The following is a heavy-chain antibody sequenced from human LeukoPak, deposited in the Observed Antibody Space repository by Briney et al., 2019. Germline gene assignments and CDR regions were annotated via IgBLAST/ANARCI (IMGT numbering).Heavy chain of an antibody. CDR3: ARGFYSSGWYGSFQH. D-gene: IGHD6-19*01. V-gene: IGHV1-46*01. CDR1: GYTFTSYH. CDR2: INPSGGTT. J-gene: IGHJ1*01. Sequence: GASVKVSCKASGYTFTSYHTHWVRQAPGQGLEWMGVINPSGGTTSYAQKFQGRVTMTRDTSTSTIYMELSSLRSEDTAVYHCARGFYSSGWYGSFQHWGQGTLVTVSS.